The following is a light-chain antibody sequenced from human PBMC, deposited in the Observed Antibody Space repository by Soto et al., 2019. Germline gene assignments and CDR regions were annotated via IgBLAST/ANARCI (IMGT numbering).Light chain of an antibody. J-gene: IGKJ5*01. CDR3: QQRHMWPIA. CDR2: GAS. Sequence: EIVLTQSPGTLSLSPGERATLSCRSSQSVSSSQLAGYQQQPGQAPRLLMYGASSRATGIPDRLSGSGSGTDFTLTISSLEPEDSAVYYCQQRHMWPIAFGQGTRLEIK. CDR1: QSVSSSQ. V-gene: IGKV3D-20*02.